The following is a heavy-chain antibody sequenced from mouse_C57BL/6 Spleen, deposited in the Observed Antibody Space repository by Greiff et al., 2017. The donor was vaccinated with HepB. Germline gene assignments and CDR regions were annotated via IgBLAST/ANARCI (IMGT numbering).Heavy chain of an antibody. CDR2: IHPNSGST. V-gene: IGHV1-64*01. J-gene: IGHJ2*01. CDR3: ARSLDYDYDGY. D-gene: IGHD2-4*01. CDR1: GYTFTSYW. Sequence: VQLQQPGAELVKPGASVKLSCKASGYTFTSYWMHWVKQRPGQGLEWIGMIHPNSGSTNYNEKFKSKATLTVDKSSSTAYMQLSSLTSEDSAVYYCARSLDYDYDGYWGQGTTLTVSS.